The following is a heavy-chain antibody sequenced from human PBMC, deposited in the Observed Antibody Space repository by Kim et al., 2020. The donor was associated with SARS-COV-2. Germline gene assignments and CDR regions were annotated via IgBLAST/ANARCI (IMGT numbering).Heavy chain of an antibody. Sequence: IYYADSVKGRVTISRDNSKSSLNLQSNRLRAEDTVVYYCARDAIVGAISYWGQGTLVTVSS. D-gene: IGHD1-26*01. CDR3: ARDAIVGAISY. CDR2: I. V-gene: IGHV3-11*04. J-gene: IGHJ4*02.